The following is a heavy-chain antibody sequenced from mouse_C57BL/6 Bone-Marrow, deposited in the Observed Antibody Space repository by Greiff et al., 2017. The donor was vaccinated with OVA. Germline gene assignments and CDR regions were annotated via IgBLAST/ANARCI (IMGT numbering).Heavy chain of an antibody. J-gene: IGHJ1*03. CDR2: IHPNSGST. D-gene: IGHD5-5*01. Sequence: QVQLQQPGAELVKPGASVKLSCKASGYTFTSYWMHWVKQRPGQGLEWIGMIHPNSGSTNYNEKFKSKATLTVDKSSSTAYMQLSSLTSEDSAVYYCARLPLYWYFDGWGTGTTVTVSS. CDR3: ARLPLYWYFDG. V-gene: IGHV1-64*01. CDR1: GYTFTSYW.